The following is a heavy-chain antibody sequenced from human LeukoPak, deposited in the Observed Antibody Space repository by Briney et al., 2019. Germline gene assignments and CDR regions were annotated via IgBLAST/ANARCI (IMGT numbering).Heavy chain of an antibody. J-gene: IGHJ6*03. CDR3: AKDLNGSGSYYLTLYYYMDV. CDR2: ISGSGGSA. V-gene: IGHV3-23*01. D-gene: IGHD3-10*01. Sequence: GWSLRVSCAASRCTCRSYAMRWVRHAPGEGLEWVSAISGSGGSAYYAGSAKGRFTISSDNSKNTLYLQMNSLRAEDTAVYYCAKDLNGSGSYYLTLYYYMDVWGKGTTVTVSS. CDR1: RCTCRSYA.